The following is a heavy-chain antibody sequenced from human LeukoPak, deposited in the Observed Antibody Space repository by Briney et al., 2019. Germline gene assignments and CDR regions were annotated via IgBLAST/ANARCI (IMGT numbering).Heavy chain of an antibody. CDR3: AELGITMIGGV. V-gene: IGHV3-30*04. D-gene: IGHD3-10*02. CDR2: VSYIVGNK. J-gene: IGHJ6*04. CDR1: GFTFSSNA. Sequence: GGSLRLSCAASGFTFSSNAMHWVRQAPGKGLEWVAVVSYIVGNKYYADSVKGRFTISRDNAKNSLYLQMNSLRAEDTAVYYCAELGITMIGGVWGKGTTVTISS.